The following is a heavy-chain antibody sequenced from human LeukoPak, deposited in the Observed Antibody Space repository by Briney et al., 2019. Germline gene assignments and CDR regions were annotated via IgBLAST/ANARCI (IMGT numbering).Heavy chain of an antibody. CDR1: GYSFTSYW. V-gene: IGHV5-51*01. D-gene: IGHD1-7*01. CDR2: FYPDDSDT. J-gene: IGHJ4*02. Sequence: KHGESLKISCKGSGYSFTSYWIGWVRQMPGKGLEWMGIFYPDDSDTRYNPSFQGQVTISADKSISTAYLQWSSLKASDTAMYYCARRKNYYFDYWGQGTLVTVSS. CDR3: ARRKNYYFDY.